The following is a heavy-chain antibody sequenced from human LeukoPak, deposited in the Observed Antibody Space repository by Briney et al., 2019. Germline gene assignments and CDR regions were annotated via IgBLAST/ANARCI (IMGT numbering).Heavy chain of an antibody. CDR3: ARVLWFGEYNWFDP. D-gene: IGHD3-10*01. Sequence: GASVKVSCKASGYTFTSYYMHWVRQAPGQGLEWMGIINPSGGSTSYAQKFQGRVTMTRDTSISTAYMELSRLRSDDTAVYYCARVLWFGEYNWFDPWGQGTLVTVSS. CDR1: GYTFTSYY. CDR2: INPSGGST. J-gene: IGHJ5*02. V-gene: IGHV1-46*01.